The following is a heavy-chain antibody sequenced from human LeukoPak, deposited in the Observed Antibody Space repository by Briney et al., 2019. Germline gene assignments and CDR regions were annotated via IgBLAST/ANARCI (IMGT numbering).Heavy chain of an antibody. CDR3: ARGFRYYDILTGYYDDAFDI. V-gene: IGHV1-2*02. CDR1: GYTFTGYY. D-gene: IGHD3-9*01. J-gene: IGHJ3*02. CDR2: INPNSGGT. Sequence: GASVKVSCKASGYTFTGYYMHWVRQAPGQGLEWMGWINPNSGGTNYAQKFQGRVTMTWDTSISTAYMELSRLRSDDTAVYYCARGFRYYDILTGYYDDAFDIWGQGTMVTVSS.